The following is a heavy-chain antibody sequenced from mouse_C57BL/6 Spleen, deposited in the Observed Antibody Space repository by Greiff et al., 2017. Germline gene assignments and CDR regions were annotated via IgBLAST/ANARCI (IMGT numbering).Heavy chain of an antibody. CDR1: GYTFTDYY. D-gene: IGHD3-3*01. CDR2: INPNNGGT. Sequence: VQLQQSGPELVKPGASVKISCKASGYTFTDYYMNWVKQSHGKSLEWIGDINPNNGGTSYNQKFKGKATLTVDKSSSTAYMELRSLTSEDSAVYYCARGPANWYFDVWGTGTTVTVSS. J-gene: IGHJ1*03. V-gene: IGHV1-26*01. CDR3: ARGPANWYFDV.